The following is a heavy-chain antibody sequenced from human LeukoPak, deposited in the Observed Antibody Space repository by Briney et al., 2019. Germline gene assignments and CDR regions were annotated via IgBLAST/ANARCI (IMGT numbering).Heavy chain of an antibody. CDR1: GYTFTGYY. D-gene: IGHD3-10*01. Sequence: ASVKVSCKASGYTFTGYYMHWVRQAPGQGLEWMGWINPDSGGTNYAQKFQSWVTMTRDTSISTAYMELSRLRSDDTAVYYCARSDGSGEQFDYWGQGTLVTVSS. CDR3: ARSDGSGEQFDY. CDR2: INPDSGGT. J-gene: IGHJ4*02. V-gene: IGHV1-2*04.